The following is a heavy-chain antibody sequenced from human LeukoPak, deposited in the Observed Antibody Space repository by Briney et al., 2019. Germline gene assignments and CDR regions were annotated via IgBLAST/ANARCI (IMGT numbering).Heavy chain of an antibody. CDR2: IYYSGST. Sequence: GSLRLSCAASGFTFSSYAMHWVRQPPGKGLEWIGSIYYSGSTYYSPSFKSRVTISIATSKNQFSLRLTSVTAADTAVYYCARSTVTSYNFFDPWGQGTLVTVSS. J-gene: IGHJ5*02. D-gene: IGHD4-17*01. CDR3: ARSTVTSYNFFDP. CDR1: GFTFSSYAMH. V-gene: IGHV4-39*01.